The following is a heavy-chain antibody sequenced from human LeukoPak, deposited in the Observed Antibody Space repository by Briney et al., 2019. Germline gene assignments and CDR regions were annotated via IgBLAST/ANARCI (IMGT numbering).Heavy chain of an antibody. CDR1: GFTFDEYA. CDR2: ISYGSDTI. J-gene: IGHJ2*01. D-gene: IGHD1-26*01. Sequence: GRSLRLSCAASGFTFDEYAMHWVRQAPGKGLEWVSGISYGSDTIGYVDSMKGRFTISRDNAENSLYLQMNSLRAEDTAVYSCARAGVTNLLGETYWYFDLWGRGTLVTVSS. V-gene: IGHV3-9*01. CDR3: ARAGVTNLLGETYWYFDL.